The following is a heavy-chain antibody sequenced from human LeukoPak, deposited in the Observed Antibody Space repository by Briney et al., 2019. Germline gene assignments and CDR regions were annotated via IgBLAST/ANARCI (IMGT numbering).Heavy chain of an antibody. D-gene: IGHD6-13*01. CDR1: GFTFSTYA. J-gene: IGHJ4*02. CDR3: AKALEQETVIALDS. V-gene: IGHV3-23*01. CDR2: ISGSGGST. Sequence: GGSLRLSCAASGFTFSTYAMSWVRQAPGKGLGWVSAISGSGGSTYYADSVKGRFTISRDNSKNTLYLQMNSLRAEDTSIYFCAKALEQETVIALDSWGQGTLVTVSS.